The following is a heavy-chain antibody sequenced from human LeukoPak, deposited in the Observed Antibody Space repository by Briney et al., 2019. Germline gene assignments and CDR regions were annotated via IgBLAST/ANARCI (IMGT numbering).Heavy chain of an antibody. CDR1: GYTFTGYY. CDR3: ARYKRQWLVGFDY. D-gene: IGHD6-19*01. CDR2: INPNSGGT. V-gene: IGHV1-2*02. Sequence: ASVNVSCKASGYTFTGYYMHWGRQAPGQWLEWMGWINPNSGGTNYAQKFQGRVNMTRATSISTDYMELSRLRSDDTAVYYCARYKRQWLVGFDYWGQGTLVTVSS. J-gene: IGHJ4*02.